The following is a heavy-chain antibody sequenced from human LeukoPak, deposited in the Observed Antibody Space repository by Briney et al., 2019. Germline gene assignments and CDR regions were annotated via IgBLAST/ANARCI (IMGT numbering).Heavy chain of an antibody. Sequence: GGSLRLSCAASGFTFSSYGMHWVRQAPGKGLEWVAFIRYDGSNKYYADSVKGRFTISRDNSKNTLYLQMNSLRAEDTAVYYCAKDQYYYDSSGYYPEYFQHWGQGTLVTVSS. V-gene: IGHV3-30*02. J-gene: IGHJ1*01. CDR3: AKDQYYYDSSGYYPEYFQH. D-gene: IGHD3-22*01. CDR1: GFTFSSYG. CDR2: IRYDGSNK.